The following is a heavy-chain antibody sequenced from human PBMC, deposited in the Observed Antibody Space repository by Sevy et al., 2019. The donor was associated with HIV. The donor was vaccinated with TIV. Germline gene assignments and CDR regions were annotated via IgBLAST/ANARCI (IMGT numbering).Heavy chain of an antibody. CDR3: ARPYSNYYYAMDV. V-gene: IGHV4-59*01. Sequence: KQSQTLSLTCTVSGDAISGYYWSWIRQPPGKGLEWIGYIYYSGSTNYNPSLKSRVTISEDTSKNQFSLKLTSVTAADTAVYYCARPYSNYYYAMDVWGQGTTVTVSS. J-gene: IGHJ6*02. D-gene: IGHD1-26*01. CDR2: IYYSGST. CDR1: GDAISGYY.